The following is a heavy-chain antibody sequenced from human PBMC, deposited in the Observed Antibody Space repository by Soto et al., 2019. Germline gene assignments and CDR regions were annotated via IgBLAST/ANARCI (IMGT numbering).Heavy chain of an antibody. Sequence: GESLKISCKGSGYTFSKYWIGWVRQTPGKGLEWTGMIYPGDSDARYSPSFEGQVTFSVDKSINTAYLQWNSLKASGTAMYYCARQGGEYNTMSDYWGQGTLVTVSS. CDR2: IYPGDSDA. CDR3: ARQGGEYNTMSDY. CDR1: GYTFSKYW. J-gene: IGHJ4*02. D-gene: IGHD3-10*01. V-gene: IGHV5-51*01.